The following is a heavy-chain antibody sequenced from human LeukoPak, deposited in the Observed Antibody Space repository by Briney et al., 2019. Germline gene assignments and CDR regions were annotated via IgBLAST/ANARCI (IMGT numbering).Heavy chain of an antibody. CDR2: TKPGGSET. V-gene: IGHV3-7*01. Sequence: GGALRVSWAASGFTFSSHWMSWGGQAPGKGPELVANTKPGGSETYYVHSVKGRFTISSDNAKNLLYLQMNSLRAEDTAVYFCARARLGFTRGIGTNYFDYWGQGTLVTVSS. CDR1: GFTFSSHW. CDR3: ARARLGFTRGIGTNYFDY. J-gene: IGHJ4*02. D-gene: IGHD2-15*01.